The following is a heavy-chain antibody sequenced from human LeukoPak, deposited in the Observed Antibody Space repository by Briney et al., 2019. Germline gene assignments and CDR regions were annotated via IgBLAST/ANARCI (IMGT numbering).Heavy chain of an antibody. J-gene: IGHJ4*02. CDR3: ARGGLGIAYYYDSSGYYYC. V-gene: IGHV1-2*02. CDR1: GYTFTGYY. Sequence: ASVKVSCKASGYTFTGYYMHWVRQAPGQGLEWMGWINPNSGGTNYAQKFQGRVTMTRDTSISTAHMELSRLRSDDTAVYYCARGGLGIAYYYDSSGYYYCWGQGTLVTVSS. CDR2: INPNSGGT. D-gene: IGHD3-22*01.